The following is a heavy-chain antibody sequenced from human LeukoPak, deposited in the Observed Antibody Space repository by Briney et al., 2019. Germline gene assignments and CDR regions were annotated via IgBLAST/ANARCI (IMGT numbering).Heavy chain of an antibody. Sequence: PSQTLSLTCTVSGGSISSGGYYWSWIRQPPGKGLEWIGYIYHSGSTYYNPSLKSRVTISVDRSKNQFSLKLSSVTAADTAVYHCASYGYSYGFAYWGQGTLVTVSS. CDR1: GGSISSGGYY. CDR3: ASYGYSYGFAY. CDR2: IYHSGST. D-gene: IGHD5-18*01. V-gene: IGHV4-30-2*01. J-gene: IGHJ4*02.